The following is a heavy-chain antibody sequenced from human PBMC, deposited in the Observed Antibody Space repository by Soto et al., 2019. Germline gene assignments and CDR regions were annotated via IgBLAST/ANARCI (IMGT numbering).Heavy chain of an antibody. V-gene: IGHV1-69*01. CDR3: ASPTRYDWSFGSFLPRYGMGV. CDR2: IIPIFGTA. D-gene: IGHD1-1*01. CDR1: GGTFSSYA. Sequence: QVQLVQSGAEVKKPGSSVKVSCKAAGGTFSSYAISWVRQAPGQGLEWMGGIIPIFGTANYAQKFQGRVTITADESTSKAYMELSSLRSEDKAVYYCASPTRYDWSFGSFLPRYGMGVWGQGTTVTVSS. J-gene: IGHJ6*02.